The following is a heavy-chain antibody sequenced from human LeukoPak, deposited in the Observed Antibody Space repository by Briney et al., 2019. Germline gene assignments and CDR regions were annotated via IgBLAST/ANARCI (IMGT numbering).Heavy chain of an antibody. Sequence: GGSLRLFCAASGFTFSSYAMHWVRQAPGRGLEWVALISSDGSNKYYADSVKGRFTISRDNSKNTLYLQMSSLRPEDTAVYYCARDCCGEWYYFDYWGQGTLVTVSS. CDR1: GFTFSSYA. CDR2: ISSDGSNK. V-gene: IGHV3-30-3*01. D-gene: IGHD3-10*01. J-gene: IGHJ4*02. CDR3: ARDCCGEWYYFDY.